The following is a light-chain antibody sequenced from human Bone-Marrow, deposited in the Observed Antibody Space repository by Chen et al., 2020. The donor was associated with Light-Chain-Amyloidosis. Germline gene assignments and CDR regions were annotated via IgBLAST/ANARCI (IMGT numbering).Light chain of an antibody. V-gene: IGKV4-1*01. Sequence: DIVMTQSPDSLAVSLGERAAINCKSSQALSYSSNSKNCLAWYQQKPGQPPKLLIYWASTRESGVPDRFTGSGSGTDFTLTISSLQAEDVAVYYCQQYYSAPFTFGPGTKVNIK. CDR3: QQYYSAPFT. CDR1: QALSYSSNSKNC. CDR2: WAS. J-gene: IGKJ3*01.